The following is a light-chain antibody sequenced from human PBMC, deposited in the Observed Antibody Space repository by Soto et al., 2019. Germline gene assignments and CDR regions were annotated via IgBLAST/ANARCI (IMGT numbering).Light chain of an antibody. CDR1: QSISSW. CDR2: DAS. Sequence: DIQMTQSPSTLSASVGDRVTITCRASQSISSWLAWYQQKPGKAPKLLIYDASSLESGVPSRFSGSGSGTGFTLTISSLQPDDFATYYCQQYNSYPITFGQGTRLEI. V-gene: IGKV1-5*01. J-gene: IGKJ5*01. CDR3: QQYNSYPIT.